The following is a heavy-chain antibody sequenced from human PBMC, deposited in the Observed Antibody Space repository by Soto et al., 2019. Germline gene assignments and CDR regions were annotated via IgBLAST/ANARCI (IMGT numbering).Heavy chain of an antibody. CDR3: AKDLVSRNGVYDPFDI. J-gene: IGHJ3*02. D-gene: IGHD2-8*01. CDR2: ISSTSSTI. V-gene: IGHV3-48*01. Sequence: GGSLKLSSAASGFTFSSYSMNWVLQAPGKGLEWVSYISSTSSTIYYVDTVEGRFTISRDDAKNTLYLRMNSLRVEDTAVYYCAKDLVSRNGVYDPFDIWGPGTMGTVSS. CDR1: GFTFSSYS.